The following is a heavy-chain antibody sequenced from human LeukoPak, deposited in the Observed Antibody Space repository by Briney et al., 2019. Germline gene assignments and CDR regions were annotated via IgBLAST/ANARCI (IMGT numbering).Heavy chain of an antibody. CDR3: ARVVGASHHTVDY. Sequence: QTGGSLRLSCAASGFTFSSYGMTWVRQAPGKGLEWVSLIYSGDRTYHADSVKSRFTVSRDDSENTLSPQMNSPRVEDTALYFCARVVGASHHTVDYWGQGALVTVSS. D-gene: IGHD1-26*01. CDR2: IYSGDRT. V-gene: IGHV3-53*01. J-gene: IGHJ4*02. CDR1: GFTFSSYG.